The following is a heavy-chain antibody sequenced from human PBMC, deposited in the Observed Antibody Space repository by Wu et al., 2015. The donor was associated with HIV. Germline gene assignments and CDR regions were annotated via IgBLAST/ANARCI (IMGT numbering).Heavy chain of an antibody. CDR3: VRGGKSPGTQNLLDY. CDR2: IDPVTGRT. CDR1: GYSFSLYY. J-gene: IGHJ4*02. Sequence: QVHLVQSGAGVKMPGASVRVSCEASGYSFSLYYMHWVRQAPGQGLEWMGLIDPVTGRTNYAQKFHDRLTVARDTSTSTLYMALTSLTSADTAIYYCVRGGKSPGTQNLLDYWGQGSLVTVSS. V-gene: IGHV1-46*03. D-gene: IGHD4-23*01.